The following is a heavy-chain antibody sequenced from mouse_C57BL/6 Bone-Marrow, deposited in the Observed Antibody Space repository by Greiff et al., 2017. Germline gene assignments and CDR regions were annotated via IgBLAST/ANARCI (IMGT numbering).Heavy chain of an antibody. CDR3: ARRQLGHYYAMDY. CDR1: GFPFIYYL. D-gene: IGHD4-1*02. CDR2: ISSGSSTI. V-gene: IGHV5-17*01. Sequence: VMLVESGGGSPPPGGSLPLSCAASGFPFIYYLIHFFLHSPYKCLDLVAYISSGSSTIYYADTVKGRFTISRDNAKNTLFLQMTSLRSEDTAMYYCARRQLGHYYAMDYWGQGTSVTVSS. J-gene: IGHJ4*01.